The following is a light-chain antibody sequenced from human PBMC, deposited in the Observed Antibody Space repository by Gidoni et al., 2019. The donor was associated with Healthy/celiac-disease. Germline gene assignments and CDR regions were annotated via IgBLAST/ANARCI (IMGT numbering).Light chain of an antibody. J-gene: IGKJ4*01. V-gene: IGKV3-15*01. CDR2: GAS. CDR3: QQYNNWPLLT. Sequence: IVMPQSPATLSVSPGERATLSCRASQSVSSNLAWYQQKPGQAPRLLIYGASTRATGIPARFSGSGSGTEFTLTISSLQSEDFAVYYCQQYNNWPLLTFGGGTKVEIK. CDR1: QSVSSN.